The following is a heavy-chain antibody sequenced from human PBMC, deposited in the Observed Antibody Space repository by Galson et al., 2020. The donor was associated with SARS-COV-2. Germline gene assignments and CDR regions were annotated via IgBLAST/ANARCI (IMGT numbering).Heavy chain of an antibody. Sequence: GESLKISCAASGFTFSSYGMHWVRQAPGKGLEWVAVISYDGSNKYYADSVKGRFTISRDNSKNTLYLQMNSLRAEDTAVYYCAKDIPWGGASDEYFQHWCQGTLVTVSS. D-gene: IGHD2-2*02. CDR3: AKDIPWGGASDEYFQH. J-gene: IGHJ1*01. CDR1: GFTFSSYG. V-gene: IGHV3-30*18. CDR2: ISYDGSNK.